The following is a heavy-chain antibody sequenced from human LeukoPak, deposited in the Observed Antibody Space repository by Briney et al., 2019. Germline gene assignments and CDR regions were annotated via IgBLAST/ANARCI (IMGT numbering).Heavy chain of an antibody. J-gene: IGHJ6*04. V-gene: IGHV3-30*03. CDR3: ARDRSVTTFYYYYGMDV. CDR1: GFTFSSYG. CDR2: ISYDGSNK. D-gene: IGHD4-17*01. Sequence: PGRSLRLSCAASGFTFSSYGMHWVRQAPGKGLEWVAVISYDGSNKYYADSVKGRFTISRDNSKNTLYLQMNSLRAEDTAVYYCARDRSVTTFYYYYGMDVWGKGTTVTVSS.